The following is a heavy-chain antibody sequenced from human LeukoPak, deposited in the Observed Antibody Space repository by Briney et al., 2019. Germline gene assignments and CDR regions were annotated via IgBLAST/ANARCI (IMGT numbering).Heavy chain of an antibody. J-gene: IGHJ3*02. CDR1: GGSFSGYY. CDR3: ARGRISSI. CDR2: INHSGST. V-gene: IGHV4-34*01. Sequence: SETLSLTCAVYGGSFSGYYWSWIRQPPGKGLEWIGEINHSGSTNYNPSLKSRVTISVDTSKNQFSLKLSSVTAADTAVYYCARGRISSIWGQGTMVTVSS. D-gene: IGHD2-15*01.